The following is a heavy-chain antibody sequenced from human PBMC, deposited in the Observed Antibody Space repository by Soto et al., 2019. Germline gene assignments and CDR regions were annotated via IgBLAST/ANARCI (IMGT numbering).Heavy chain of an antibody. Sequence: SETLSLTCTVSGGSISSYYWSWIRQPPGKGLEWIGYIYYSGSTNYNPSLKSRVTISVDTSKNQFSLKLSSLTAADTAVYYFARGYVSVFAFWRQGTMALVS. J-gene: IGHJ3*01. CDR1: GGSISSYY. CDR2: IYYSGST. D-gene: IGHD3-10*02. CDR3: ARGYVSVFAF. V-gene: IGHV4-59*01.